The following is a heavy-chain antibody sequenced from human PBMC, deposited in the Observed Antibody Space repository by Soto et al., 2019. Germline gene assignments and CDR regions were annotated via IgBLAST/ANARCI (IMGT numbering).Heavy chain of an antibody. CDR2: INPNSGDT. Sequence: ASVKVSCKASGYTFTGYYMHWVRQAPAQGLEWMGWINPNSGDTNYAQKFQGRVTMPRDTSISTAYMELSRLRYDDTAVYYCASRETSGYSYVDYYGMDVWGQGTTVTVSS. V-gene: IGHV1-2*02. D-gene: IGHD5-18*01. CDR1: GYTFTGYY. CDR3: ASRETSGYSYVDYYGMDV. J-gene: IGHJ6*02.